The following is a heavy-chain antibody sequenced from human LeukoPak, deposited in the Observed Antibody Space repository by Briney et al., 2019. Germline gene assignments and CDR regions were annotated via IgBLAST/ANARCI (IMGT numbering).Heavy chain of an antibody. CDR2: ISSSSSYI. CDR1: GFTFSSYS. CDR3: ARMVCSGGSCYFDY. V-gene: IGHV3-21*01. D-gene: IGHD2-15*01. Sequence: PGGSLRLSCAASGFTFSSYSMNWVRQAPGKGLEWVSSISSSSSYIYYADSVKGRFTISRDNAKNSLYLQMNSLRAEDTAVCYCARMVCSGGSCYFDYWGQGTLVTVSS. J-gene: IGHJ4*02.